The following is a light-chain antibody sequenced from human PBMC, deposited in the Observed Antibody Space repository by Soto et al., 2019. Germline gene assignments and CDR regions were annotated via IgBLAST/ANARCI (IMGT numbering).Light chain of an antibody. CDR1: SSNIGSNY. J-gene: IGLJ3*02. Sequence: QSVLTQPPSVSAAPGQKVTISCSGSSSNIGSNYVSWFQQLPGTAPKLLIYDDTTRPSGIPDRFSGSKSGTSVTLAITGVQAGDEADYYCGTWDSSLSAVVFGGGTQLTVL. V-gene: IGLV1-51*01. CDR2: DDT. CDR3: GTWDSSLSAVV.